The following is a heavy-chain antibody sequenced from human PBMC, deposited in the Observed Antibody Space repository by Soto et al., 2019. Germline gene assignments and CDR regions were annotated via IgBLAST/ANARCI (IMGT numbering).Heavy chain of an antibody. Sequence: QVQLVQSGAEVKKPGSSVKVSCKASGGTFSSYAISWVRQAPGQGLEWMGGIILIFGTANYAQQFQGRVTISADESTSTAYMELTSMRSEDTAVYYCSGGSIQLPHFDYWGQGSLVTVSS. CDR2: IILIFGTA. V-gene: IGHV1-69*01. D-gene: IGHD5-18*01. J-gene: IGHJ4*02. CDR3: SGGSIQLPHFDY. CDR1: GGTFSSYA.